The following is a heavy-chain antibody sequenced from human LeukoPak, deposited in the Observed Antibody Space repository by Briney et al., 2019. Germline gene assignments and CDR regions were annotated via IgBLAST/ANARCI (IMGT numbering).Heavy chain of an antibody. CDR1: GFTFSSYA. CDR2: ISGSGGST. D-gene: IGHD4-17*01. Sequence: GGSLRLSCAASGFTFSSYAMSWVRQAPGKGLEWAPTISGSGGSTYYADSVKGRFTISRDNSKNTLYLQMNSLRAEDTAVYYCAKNYGDYADDYFDYWGQGTLVTVSS. V-gene: IGHV3-23*01. CDR3: AKNYGDYADDYFDY. J-gene: IGHJ4*02.